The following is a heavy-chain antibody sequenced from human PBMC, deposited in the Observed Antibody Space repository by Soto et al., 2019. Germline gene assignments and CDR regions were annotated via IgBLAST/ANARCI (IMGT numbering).Heavy chain of an antibody. Sequence: QVQLQQWGAGLLKPSETLSLTCAVYGWSFSGYYLSWIRQPPGKGLEWIGEINHSGSTNYNHSLKSRVTISVDTDKNQFSLELSSVTAADTAVYYCARVTGRYYSGMDVWGQGTTVTVSS. CDR2: INHSGST. J-gene: IGHJ6*02. CDR1: GWSFSGYY. CDR3: ARVTGRYYSGMDV. V-gene: IGHV4-34*01.